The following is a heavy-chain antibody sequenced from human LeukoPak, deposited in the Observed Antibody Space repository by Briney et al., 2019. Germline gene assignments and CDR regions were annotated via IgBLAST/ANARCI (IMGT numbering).Heavy chain of an antibody. CDR3: ASLKEATGFDY. V-gene: IGHV1-69*13. J-gene: IGHJ4*02. Sequence: ASVKVSCKASGGTFSSYAISWVRQAPGQGLEWMGGIIPIFGTANYAQKFQGRVTITADESTSTAYMELSSLRSEDTAVYYCASLKEATGFDYWGQGTLVTVSS. CDR2: IIPIFGTA. CDR1: GGTFSSYA.